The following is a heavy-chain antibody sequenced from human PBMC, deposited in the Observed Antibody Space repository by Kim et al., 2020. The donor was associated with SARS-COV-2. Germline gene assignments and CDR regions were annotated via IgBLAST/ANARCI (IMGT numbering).Heavy chain of an antibody. CDR1: GYSISSGYY. V-gene: IGHV4-38-2*02. CDR3: ARSKTVPRQFDY. J-gene: IGHJ4*02. D-gene: IGHD4-17*01. CDR2: IDHTGST. Sequence: SETLSLTCSVSGYSISSGYYWGWIRQPPGKGLEWIGNIDHTGSTFYTPSLSSRVDISADTSKNQFSLKLTSVTAADSAVYYCARSKTVPRQFDYWGQGTL.